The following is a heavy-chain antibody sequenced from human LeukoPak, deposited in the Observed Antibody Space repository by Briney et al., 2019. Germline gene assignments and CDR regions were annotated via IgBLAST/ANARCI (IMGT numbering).Heavy chain of an antibody. CDR1: GFTFSSYG. CDR3: AKEDYDSSGYLY. V-gene: IGHV3-30*18. Sequence: GGSLRLSCAASGFTFSSYGMHWVRQAPGKGLEWVAVISYDGSNKYYADSVKGRFTISRDNSKNTLYLQMNSLRAEGTAVYYCAKEDYDSSGYLYWGQGTLVTVPS. CDR2: ISYDGSNK. J-gene: IGHJ4*02. D-gene: IGHD3-22*01.